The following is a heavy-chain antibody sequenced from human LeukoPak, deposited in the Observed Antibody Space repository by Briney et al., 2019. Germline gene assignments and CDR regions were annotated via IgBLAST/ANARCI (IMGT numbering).Heavy chain of an antibody. D-gene: IGHD5-18*01. CDR2: IYHSGST. J-gene: IGHJ4*02. Sequence: SETLSLTCTVSGYSISSGYYWGWIRQPPGKGLEWIGSIYHSGSTYYNPSLKSRVTISVDTSKNQFSLKLSSVTAADTAVYYCARERPYSYGYTLLGIFDYWGQGTLVTVSS. V-gene: IGHV4-38-2*02. CDR3: ARERPYSYGYTLLGIFDY. CDR1: GYSISSGYY.